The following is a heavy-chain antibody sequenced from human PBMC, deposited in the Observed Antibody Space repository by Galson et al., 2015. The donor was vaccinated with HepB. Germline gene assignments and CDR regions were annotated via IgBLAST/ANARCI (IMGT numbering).Heavy chain of an antibody. CDR2: IKSKTDGGTT. CDR3: TTLPFALRFLEWWGDY. CDR1: GFTFSNAW. V-gene: IGHV3-15*07. J-gene: IGHJ4*02. D-gene: IGHD3-3*01. Sequence: SLRLSCAASGFTFSNAWMNWVRQAPGKGLEWVGRIKSKTDGGTTDYAAPVKGRFTISRDDSKNTLYLQMNSLKTEDTAVYYCTTLPFALRFLEWWGDYWGQVTLVTVSS.